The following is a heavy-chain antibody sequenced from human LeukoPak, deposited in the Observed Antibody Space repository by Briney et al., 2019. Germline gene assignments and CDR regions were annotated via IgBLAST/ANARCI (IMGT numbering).Heavy chain of an antibody. D-gene: IGHD2-15*01. CDR2: IIPIFGTA. CDR3: ARQAVVVVAATPYYYYGMDV. V-gene: IGHV1-69*13. J-gene: IGHJ6*02. Sequence: SVKVSCKASGGTFSSYAISWVRQAPGQGLEWMGGIIPIFGTANYAQKFQGRVTIAADESTSTAYMELSSLRSEDTAVYYCARQAVVVVAATPYYYYGMDVWGQGTTVTVSS. CDR1: GGTFSSYA.